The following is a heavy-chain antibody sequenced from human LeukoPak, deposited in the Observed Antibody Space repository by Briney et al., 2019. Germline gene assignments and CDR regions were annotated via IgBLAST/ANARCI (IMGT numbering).Heavy chain of an antibody. V-gene: IGHV4-61*02. Sequence: SETLSLTCTVSGGSISSGSYYWSWIRQPAGKGLEWIGRIYTSGSNNYNPSLKSRVTISVDTSKNQFSLKLSSVNAADTAVYYCARDRNAFDIWGQGTMVTVSS. J-gene: IGHJ3*02. CDR2: IYTSGSN. CDR3: ARDRNAFDI. CDR1: GGSISSGSYY.